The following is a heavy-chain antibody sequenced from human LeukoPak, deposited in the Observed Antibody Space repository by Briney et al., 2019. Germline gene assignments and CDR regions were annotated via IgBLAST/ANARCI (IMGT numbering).Heavy chain of an antibody. CDR1: GYTFTGYY. J-gene: IGHJ4*02. CDR3: ARVERGYSYGYKLKHHYYFDY. Sequence: GASVKVSCKASGYTFTGYYMHWVRQAPGQGLEWMGWINPNSGGTNYAQKFQGRVTMTRDTSISTAYMELSRLRSDDTAVYYCARVERGYSYGYKLKHHYYFDYWGQGTLVTVSS. V-gene: IGHV1-2*02. CDR2: INPNSGGT. D-gene: IGHD5-18*01.